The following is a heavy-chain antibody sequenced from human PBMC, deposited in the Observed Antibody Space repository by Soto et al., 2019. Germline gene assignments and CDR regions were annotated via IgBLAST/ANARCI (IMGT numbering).Heavy chain of an antibody. Sequence: ASVKVSCKASGYTFTSYAMHWVRQAPGQRLEWMGWINAGNGNTKYSQKFQGRVTITRDTSASTAYMELSSLRSEDTAVYYCARAPGNYYDSSGYWLDYWGQGTLVTVSS. J-gene: IGHJ4*02. D-gene: IGHD3-22*01. CDR2: INAGNGNT. CDR3: ARAPGNYYDSSGYWLDY. V-gene: IGHV1-3*01. CDR1: GYTFTSYA.